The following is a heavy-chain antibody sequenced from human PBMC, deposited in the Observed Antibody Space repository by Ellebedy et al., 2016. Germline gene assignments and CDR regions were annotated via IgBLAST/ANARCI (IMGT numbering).Heavy chain of an antibody. J-gene: IGHJ4*02. CDR3: AKNLGSTPPFDS. V-gene: IGHV3-30*18. Sequence: GGSLRLSXAASGFTFRNHGMHWVCQAPGKGLEWVAVVSWDGSVDYYADSVKGRFTISRDNSKNTVYLLMNSLRVEDTAVYYCAKNLGSTPPFDSWGQGTLVTVSS. D-gene: IGHD2-15*01. CDR1: GFTFRNHG. CDR2: VSWDGSVD.